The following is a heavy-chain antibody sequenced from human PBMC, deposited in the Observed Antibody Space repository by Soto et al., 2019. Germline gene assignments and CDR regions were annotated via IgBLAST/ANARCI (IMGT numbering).Heavy chain of an antibody. D-gene: IGHD5-18*01. Sequence: GESLKNSCKGSGDSCISYWIGWVRQITGKGLEWMGIIYPGDSDTRYSPSFQGQVTISADKSISTAYLQWSSLKASDTAMYYCARHQGKWIQLWLLAFDIWGQGTMVTVSS. J-gene: IGHJ3*02. CDR1: GDSCISYW. CDR2: IYPGDSDT. CDR3: ARHQGKWIQLWLLAFDI. V-gene: IGHV5-51*01.